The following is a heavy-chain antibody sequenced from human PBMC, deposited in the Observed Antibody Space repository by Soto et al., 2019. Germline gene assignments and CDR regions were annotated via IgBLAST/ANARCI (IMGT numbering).Heavy chain of an antibody. D-gene: IGHD2-21*01. J-gene: IGHJ4*02. Sequence: SETLSLTCTVSGGPISSGGYYWSWIRQHPGKGLEWIGYIYYGGSTYYNPSLKSRVTISVDTSKNQFSLKLSSVTAADTAVYYCARGPRAPYYYWGQGTLVTVSS. CDR2: IYYGGST. V-gene: IGHV4-31*03. CDR3: ARGPRAPYYY. CDR1: GGPISSGGYY.